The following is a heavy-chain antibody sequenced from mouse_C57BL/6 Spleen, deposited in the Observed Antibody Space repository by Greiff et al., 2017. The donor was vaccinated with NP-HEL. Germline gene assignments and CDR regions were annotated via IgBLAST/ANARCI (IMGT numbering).Heavy chain of an antibody. D-gene: IGHD1-1*01. CDR2: ISDGGSYT. CDR1: GFTFSSYA. V-gene: IGHV5-4*03. CDR3: ARGAYGSSYGFAY. J-gene: IGHJ3*01. Sequence: DVKLQESGGGLVKPGGSLKLSCAASGFTFSSYAMSWVRQTPEKRLEWVATISDGGSYTYYPDNVKGRFTISRDNAKNNLYLQMSHLKSEDTAMYYCARGAYGSSYGFAYWGQGTLVTVSA.